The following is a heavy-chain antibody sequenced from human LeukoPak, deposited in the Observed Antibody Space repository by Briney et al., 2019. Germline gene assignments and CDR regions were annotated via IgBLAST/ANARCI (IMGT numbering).Heavy chain of an antibody. Sequence: GGSLRLSCATSGFTFSNAWMNWVRQAPGKGLEWVGRIRSSSDGGTIDYAAPVKGRFTLSRDDSKTTLYLQMNSLQTEDTAMYYCATDFYDSTWGQGTLVTVSS. J-gene: IGHJ5*02. CDR1: GFTFSNAW. CDR2: IRSSSDGGTI. CDR3: ATDFYDST. V-gene: IGHV3-15*07. D-gene: IGHD3-22*01.